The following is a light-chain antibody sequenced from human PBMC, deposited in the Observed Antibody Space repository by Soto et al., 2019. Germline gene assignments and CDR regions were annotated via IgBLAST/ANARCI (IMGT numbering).Light chain of an antibody. V-gene: IGLV2-8*01. CDR3: SSCTSSFTLI. CDR2: EVV. Sequence: QSALTQPPSASGSPGQSVTISCTGTKNDIGVYDFVSWYQHHPGKAPRLIIYEVVQRPSGVPDRFSGSKSGNTASLTVSGLQAADEADYYCSSCTSSFTLIFGGGTQLTVL. J-gene: IGLJ2*01. CDR1: KNDIGVYDF.